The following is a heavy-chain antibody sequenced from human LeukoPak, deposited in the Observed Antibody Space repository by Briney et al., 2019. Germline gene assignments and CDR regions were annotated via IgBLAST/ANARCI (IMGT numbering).Heavy chain of an antibody. Sequence: GGSLRLSCAASGFIFSSYAMSWVRQAAGKGLEWVSAISGSGGSTYYADSVKGRFTISRDNSKNTLYLQMNSLRAGDTAVYYCAKGGLIAAVVYWGQGTLVTVSS. V-gene: IGHV3-23*01. CDR3: AKGGLIAAVVY. CDR2: ISGSGGST. CDR1: GFIFSSYA. D-gene: IGHD6-13*01. J-gene: IGHJ4*02.